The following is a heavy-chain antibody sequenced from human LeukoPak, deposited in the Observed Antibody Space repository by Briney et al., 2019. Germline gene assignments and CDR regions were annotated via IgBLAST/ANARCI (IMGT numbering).Heavy chain of an antibody. D-gene: IGHD1-7*01. V-gene: IGHV1-2*06. CDR1: GYTLTDYY. Sequence: ASVKVSCKASGYTLTDYYMHWVRQAPGQGLEWMGRINPNSGGTNYAQKFQGRVTMTRDTSISTAYMELSRLRSDDTAVYYCAREFGNWNYLNPYYYYYGMDVWGQGTTVTVSS. CDR2: INPNSGGT. CDR3: AREFGNWNYLNPYYYYYGMDV. J-gene: IGHJ6*02.